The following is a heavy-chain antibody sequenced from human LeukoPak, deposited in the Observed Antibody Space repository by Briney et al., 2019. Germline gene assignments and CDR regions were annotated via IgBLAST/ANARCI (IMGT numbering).Heavy chain of an antibody. D-gene: IGHD3-22*01. CDR1: GGSFSGYY. CDR2: INHSGST. Sequence: SETLSLTCAVYGGSFSGYYWSWIRQPPGKGLEWIGEINHSGSTNYNPSLKSRVTISVDTSKNQFSPKLSSVTAADTAVYYCARGRGVTMIVVVTPRAFDIWGQGTMVTVFS. CDR3: ARGRGVTMIVVVTPRAFDI. J-gene: IGHJ3*02. V-gene: IGHV4-34*01.